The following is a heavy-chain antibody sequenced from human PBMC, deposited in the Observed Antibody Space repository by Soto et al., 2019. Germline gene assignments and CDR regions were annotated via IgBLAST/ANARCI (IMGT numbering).Heavy chain of an antibody. CDR2: IIPIFGTA. D-gene: IGHD3-22*01. V-gene: IGHV1-69*13. Sequence: SVKVSCKASGGTFSSYAISWVRQAPGQGLEWMGGIIPIFGTANYAQKFQGRVTITADESTSTAYTELSSLRSEDTAVYYCARFTDYYDSSGYAYFDPWGQGTLVTVSS. CDR3: ARFTDYYDSSGYAYFDP. J-gene: IGHJ5*02. CDR1: GGTFSSYA.